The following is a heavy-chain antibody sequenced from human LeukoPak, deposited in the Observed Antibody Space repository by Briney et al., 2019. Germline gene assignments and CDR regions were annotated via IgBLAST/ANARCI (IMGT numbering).Heavy chain of an antibody. CDR2: IYTSGST. CDR1: GGSISSGSYY. V-gene: IGHV4-61*02. Sequence: SETLSLTCTVSGGSISSGSYYWSWIRQPAGKGLEWIGRIYTSGSTNYNPSLKSRVTISVDTSKNQFSLKLSSVTAADTAVYYCARDNPYDSSGYYGYWGQGTLVTVSS. CDR3: ARDNPYDSSGYYGY. D-gene: IGHD3-22*01. J-gene: IGHJ4*02.